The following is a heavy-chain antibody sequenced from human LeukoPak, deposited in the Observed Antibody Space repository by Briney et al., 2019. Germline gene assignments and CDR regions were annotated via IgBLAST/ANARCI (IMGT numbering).Heavy chain of an antibody. CDR2: FDPEDGET. D-gene: IGHD2-2*02. V-gene: IGHV1-24*01. CDR3: ATDQGYCSSTSCYTWFGY. J-gene: IGHJ4*02. CDR1: GYTLTELS. Sequence: GASVKVSCKVSGYTLTELSMHWVRQAPGKGLEWMGGFDPEDGETIYAQKFQGRVTMTEDTSTDTAYMELSSLRSEDTAVYYCATDQGYCSSTSCYTWFGYWGQGTLVTVSS.